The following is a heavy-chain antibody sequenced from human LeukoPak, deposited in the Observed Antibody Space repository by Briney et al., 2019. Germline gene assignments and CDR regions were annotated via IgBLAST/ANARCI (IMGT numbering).Heavy chain of an antibody. J-gene: IGHJ6*04. V-gene: IGHV4-30-2*01. CDR2: IYHSGST. Sequence: TLSLTCTVSGGSISSGGYYWSWIRQPPGKGLEWIGYIYHSGSTYYNPSLKSRVTISVDRSKNQFSLKLSSVTAADTAVYYCARESEDIVVVPAEDVDVWGKGTTVTVSS. CDR3: ARESEDIVVVPAEDVDV. D-gene: IGHD2-2*01. CDR1: GGSISSGGYY.